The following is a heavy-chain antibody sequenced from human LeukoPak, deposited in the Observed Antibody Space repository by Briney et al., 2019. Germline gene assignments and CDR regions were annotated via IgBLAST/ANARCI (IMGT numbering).Heavy chain of an antibody. D-gene: IGHD3-10*01. CDR1: GVSFSGYY. CDR2: INHSRSN. CDR3: ARGVGSGSYFDY. Sequence: SETLSLTCAVYGVSFSGYYWSWIRQPPGKGREWIGDINHSRSNKYYPSLESRVTISVEKSKNQFSLKLSSVAAADTAVYYCARGVGSGSYFDYWGQGTLVTVSS. J-gene: IGHJ4*02. V-gene: IGHV4-34*01.